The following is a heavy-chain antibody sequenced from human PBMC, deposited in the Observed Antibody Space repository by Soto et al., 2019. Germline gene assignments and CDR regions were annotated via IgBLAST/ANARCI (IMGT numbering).Heavy chain of an antibody. CDR3: AREMIPLPAYSYGYPYYRMDV. D-gene: IGHD5-18*01. Sequence: EVQLVESGGGLVKPGGSLRLSCAASGFTFSSYSMNWVRQSPGKGLEWVSSISSSSSYIYYADSVKGRFTIARDNAKNPLHPQMNSLRAEDPAVYYCAREMIPLPAYSYGYPYYRMDVWRQGTTVTVPS. CDR2: ISSSSSYI. J-gene: IGHJ6*02. V-gene: IGHV3-21*01. CDR1: GFTFSSYS.